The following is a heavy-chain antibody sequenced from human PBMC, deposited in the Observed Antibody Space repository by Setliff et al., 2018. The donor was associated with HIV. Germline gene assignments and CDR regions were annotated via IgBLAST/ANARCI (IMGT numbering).Heavy chain of an antibody. D-gene: IGHD6-25*01. CDR2: FDPEDGET. CDR3: TTGVRVFRYTSGWTPYSFFDS. CDR1: GYSLTEFP. V-gene: IGHV1-24*01. J-gene: IGHJ4*02. Sequence: ASVKVSCKVSGYSLTEFPMHWVRQAPGKGLEWMGGFDPEDGETIHAQNFQGRVTMTEDTSTDTAYLELRGLRSEDTAVYYCTTGVRVFRYTSGWTPYSFFDSWGQGTLVTVSS.